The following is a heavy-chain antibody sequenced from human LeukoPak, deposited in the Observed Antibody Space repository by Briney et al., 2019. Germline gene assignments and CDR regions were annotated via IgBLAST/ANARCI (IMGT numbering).Heavy chain of an antibody. Sequence: GESLKISCKGSGYSFTSYWISWVRQMPGKGLEWMGRIDPSDSYTNYSPSFQGHVTISADKSISTAYLQWGSLKASDTAMYYCARESIAAAPEGYWGQGTLVTVSS. CDR3: ARESIAAAPEGY. D-gene: IGHD6-13*01. J-gene: IGHJ4*02. V-gene: IGHV5-10-1*01. CDR2: IDPSDSYT. CDR1: GYSFTSYW.